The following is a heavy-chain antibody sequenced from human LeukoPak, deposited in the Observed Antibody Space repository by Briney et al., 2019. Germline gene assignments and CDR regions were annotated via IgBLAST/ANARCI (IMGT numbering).Heavy chain of an antibody. D-gene: IGHD3-10*01. CDR1: GGSISSYY. Sequence: SETLSLTCTVSGGSISSYYWSWIRQPPGKGLEWIGEINHSGSTNYNPSLKSRVTISVDTSKNQFSLKLSSVTAADTAVYYCARGYYYGSGSYYNWGQGTLVTVS. CDR2: INHSGST. J-gene: IGHJ4*02. CDR3: ARGYYYGSGSYYN. V-gene: IGHV4-34*01.